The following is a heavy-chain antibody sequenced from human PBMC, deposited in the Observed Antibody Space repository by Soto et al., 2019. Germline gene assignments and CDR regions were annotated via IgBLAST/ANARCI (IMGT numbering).Heavy chain of an antibody. CDR3: ARVLHPPDGSGWRSLYWYVDL. D-gene: IGHD6-19*01. J-gene: IGHJ2*01. V-gene: IGHV1-69*06. CDR1: GGTFNSYA. CDR2: IIPIFRST. Sequence: QVQLVQSGAEVKKPGSSVKVSCKASGGTFNSYALTWVRQAPGHGLEWMGGIIPIFRSTNYAQKFQGRVTITAKRSTSTAYMELSSLRSDATAVYYCARVLHPPDGSGWRSLYWYVDLWGRGTLVTVSS.